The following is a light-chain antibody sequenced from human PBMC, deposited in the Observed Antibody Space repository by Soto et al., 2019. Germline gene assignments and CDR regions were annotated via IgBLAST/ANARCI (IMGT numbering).Light chain of an antibody. CDR1: QGIRNA. CDR3: QQDYSYPRT. CDR2: DAS. V-gene: IGKV1-6*01. Sequence: AIQMTQSPSSLSASVGGRVTITCRASQGIRNALVWYQQKPGKAPKLLIYDASSLQSGVPSRFSGRGSGTVFTFTISSLQPEDVASYYCQQDYSYPRTFGQGTKVEIK. J-gene: IGKJ1*01.